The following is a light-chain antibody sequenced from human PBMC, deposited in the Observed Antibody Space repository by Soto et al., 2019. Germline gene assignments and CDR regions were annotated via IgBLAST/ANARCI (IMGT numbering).Light chain of an antibody. V-gene: IGKV3-11*01. J-gene: IGKJ5*01. Sequence: EVVLTQSPATLSLSPGDRATLSCRASQSVNSYLAWYQQKPGQAPRLLIYDASNSATGIPARFSGSGSGTDFNLTINSLEPEDFAVYYCQQRSNWTPEVTFGQGTRLDIK. CDR1: QSVNSY. CDR3: QQRSNWTPEVT. CDR2: DAS.